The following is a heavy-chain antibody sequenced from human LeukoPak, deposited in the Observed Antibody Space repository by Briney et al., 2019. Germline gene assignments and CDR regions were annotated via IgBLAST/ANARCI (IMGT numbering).Heavy chain of an antibody. D-gene: IGHD4-17*01. CDR3: AKGPGATVTTADWYFDL. V-gene: IGHV3-9*01. CDR1: GFTFGDYA. CDR2: ISWNSGSM. Sequence: PGRSLRLSCAASGFTFGDYAMEWVRQAPGKGLEWVASISWNSGSMGYADSVKGRFTISRDNAKNSLYLQMNSLRAEDTALYYCAKGPGATVTTADWYFDLWGRGTLLIVSS. J-gene: IGHJ2*01.